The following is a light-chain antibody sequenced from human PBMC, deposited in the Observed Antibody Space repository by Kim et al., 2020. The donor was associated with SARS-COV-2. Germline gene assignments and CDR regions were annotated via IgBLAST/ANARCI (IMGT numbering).Light chain of an antibody. Sequence: SYELTQPPSVSVSPGQTASITCSGDKLGDKYACWYQQKPGQSPVLVIYQDSKRPSGIPEQFSGSNSGNTATLTISGTQAMDEADYYCQAWDSSTTYWVFGGGTQLTVL. CDR1: KLGDKY. CDR2: QDS. CDR3: QAWDSSTTYWV. V-gene: IGLV3-1*01. J-gene: IGLJ3*02.